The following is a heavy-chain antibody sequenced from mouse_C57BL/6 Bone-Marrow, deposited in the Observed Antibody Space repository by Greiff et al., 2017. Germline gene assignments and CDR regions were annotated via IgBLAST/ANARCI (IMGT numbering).Heavy chain of an antibody. CDR3: ARHQSRYYGSSPYFDY. V-gene: IGHV5-15*01. D-gene: IGHD1-1*01. Sequence: EVQLVESGGGLVQPGGSLKLSCAASGFTFSDYGMAWVRQAPRKGPEWVAFISNLAYSIYYADTVTGRFTISSENAKNTLYLEMSSLRSEDTAMYYCARHQSRYYGSSPYFDYWGQGTTLTVSS. CDR2: ISNLAYSI. CDR1: GFTFSDYG. J-gene: IGHJ2*01.